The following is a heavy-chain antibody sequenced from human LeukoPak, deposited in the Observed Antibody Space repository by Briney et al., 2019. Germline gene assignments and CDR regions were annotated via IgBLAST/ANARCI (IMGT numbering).Heavy chain of an antibody. CDR1: GFTFSSYW. CDR3: ARSRGSSSSYREFDY. V-gene: IGHV3-7*03. CDR2: IKQDGSEK. D-gene: IGHD6-6*01. J-gene: IGHJ4*02. Sequence: PGGSLRLSCAASGFTFSSYWMSWVRQAPGKGLEWVANIKQDGSEKYYVDSVKGRFTISRDNAKNSLYLQMNSLRADDTAVYYCARSRGSSSSYREFDYWGQGTLVTVSS.